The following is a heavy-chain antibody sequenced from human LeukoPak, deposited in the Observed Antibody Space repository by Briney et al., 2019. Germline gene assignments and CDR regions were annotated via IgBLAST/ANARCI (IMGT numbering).Heavy chain of an antibody. Sequence: ASETLSLTCTVSGGSISSYYWGWIRQPPGKGLEWIGSVYHSGTAYYNPSLKSPVTISVDTSKNQFSLKLSSVTAADTAVYYCARVGPPTYYFDYWGQGTLVTVSS. D-gene: IGHD1-26*01. CDR3: ARVGPPTYYFDY. CDR2: VYHSGTA. CDR1: GGSISSYY. J-gene: IGHJ4*02. V-gene: IGHV4-38-2*02.